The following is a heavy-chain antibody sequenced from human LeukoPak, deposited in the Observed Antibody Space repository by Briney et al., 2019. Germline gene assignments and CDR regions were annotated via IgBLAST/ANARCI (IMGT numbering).Heavy chain of an antibody. CDR3: AKDRGFGGALDY. CDR1: GFTFDDYA. J-gene: IGHJ4*02. Sequence: GGSLRLSCAACGFTFDDYAMHWVRQAPGKGLEWVSGISWNSGSIGYADSVKGRFTISRDNAKNSLYLQMNSLRAEDMALYYCAKDRGFGGALDYWGQGTLVTVSS. CDR2: ISWNSGSI. V-gene: IGHV3-9*03. D-gene: IGHD3-16*01.